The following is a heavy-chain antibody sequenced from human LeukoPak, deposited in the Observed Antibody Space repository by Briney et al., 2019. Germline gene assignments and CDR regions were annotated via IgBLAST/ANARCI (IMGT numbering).Heavy chain of an antibody. CDR3: ARDLNYYGSGSYYPDY. D-gene: IGHD3-10*01. Sequence: ASVKVSCKASGYTFTGYYMHWVRQAPGQGLEWMGRINPNSGGTNYAQKFQGRVTMTRDTSISTAYMELSRLRSDDTAVYYSARDLNYYGSGSYYPDYWGQGTLVTVSS. V-gene: IGHV1-2*06. J-gene: IGHJ4*02. CDR2: INPNSGGT. CDR1: GYTFTGYY.